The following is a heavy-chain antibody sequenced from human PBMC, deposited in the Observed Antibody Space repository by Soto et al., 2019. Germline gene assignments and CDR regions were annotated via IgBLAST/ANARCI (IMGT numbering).Heavy chain of an antibody. D-gene: IGHD6-19*01. CDR1: GYTFTSYY. J-gene: IGHJ6*02. CDR3: ARGMSSGWDYYYGMDG. Sequence: ASVKVSCKASGYTFTSYYMHWVRQAPGQGLEWMGIINPSGGSTSYAQKFQGRVTMTRDTSTSTVYMELSSLRSEDTAVYYCARGMSSGWDYYYGMDGWGQGTTVTVAS. V-gene: IGHV1-46*03. CDR2: INPSGGST.